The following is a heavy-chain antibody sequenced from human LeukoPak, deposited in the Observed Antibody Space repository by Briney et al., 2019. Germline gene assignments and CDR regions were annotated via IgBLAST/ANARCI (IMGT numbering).Heavy chain of an antibody. J-gene: IGHJ5*02. CDR1: GFTFSTYS. CDR3: ARDSVGRSNWFDP. CDR2: ISSDSSYI. V-gene: IGHV3-21*01. Sequence: PGGSLRLSCAASGFTFSTYSMVWVRQAPGKGLEWVSSISSDSSYIYYADLVKGRFTISRDNAKNSLYLQMSSLRGEDTAVYYCARDSVGRSNWFDPWGQGTLVTVSS.